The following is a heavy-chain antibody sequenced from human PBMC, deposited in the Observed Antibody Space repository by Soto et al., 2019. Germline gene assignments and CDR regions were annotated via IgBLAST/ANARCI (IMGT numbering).Heavy chain of an antibody. CDR1: CVSISSCC. V-gene: IGHV4-59*07. J-gene: IGHJ4*01. CDR2: IYYSGST. CDR3: ARGGDCWSGYYTSWGVH. D-gene: IGHD3-3*01. Sequence: PDILALTWIFSCVSISSCCWSWIRQPPGRGLEWIGYIYYSGSTTYDPSLKSRVTISVDTSKNQFSLKLSSVTAADTAVYYCARGGDCWSGYYTSWGVHWGHVTLV.